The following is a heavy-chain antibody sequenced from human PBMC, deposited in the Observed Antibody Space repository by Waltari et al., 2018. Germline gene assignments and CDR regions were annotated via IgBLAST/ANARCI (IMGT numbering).Heavy chain of an antibody. J-gene: IGHJ4*02. CDR1: GFTFSSYG. V-gene: IGHV3-33*01. Sequence: QVQLVESGGGVVQPGRSLRLSCAASGFTFSSYGMPWVRQAPDKGLEWVEIILYDGSKKYYADSVKGRLTISKENSNNTMYLQMNSRRAEDTAVYYCARTGNGHSSGWYSGDYWGQGTLVTVSS. D-gene: IGHD6-19*01. CDR2: ILYDGSKK. CDR3: ARTGNGHSSGWYSGDY.